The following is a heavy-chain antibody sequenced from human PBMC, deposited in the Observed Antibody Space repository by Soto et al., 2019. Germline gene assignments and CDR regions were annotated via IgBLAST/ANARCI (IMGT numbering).Heavy chain of an antibody. Sequence: SETLSLTCAVSGGSISSGGYSWSWIRRPPGKGLECIGYIYHSGSTYYNPSLKSRVTISVDRSKNEFSLKLSSVTAADTAVYYGARAPSRGPIGHGMDVWGQGTTVTVSS. CDR1: GGSISSGGYS. D-gene: IGHD2-2*01. J-gene: IGHJ6*02. CDR2: IYHSGST. CDR3: ARAPSRGPIGHGMDV. V-gene: IGHV4-30-2*01.